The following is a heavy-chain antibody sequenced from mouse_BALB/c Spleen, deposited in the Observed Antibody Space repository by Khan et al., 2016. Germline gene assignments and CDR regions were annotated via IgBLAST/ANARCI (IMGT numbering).Heavy chain of an antibody. J-gene: IGHJ1*01. CDR2: IWRGGYT. Sequence: QVQLKESGPSLVQPSQSLSISCTVSGFSLTSYGVHWVRQSPGKGLEWLGVIWRGGYTDYNTPFMSRLSITRDNSKSQVFFKMNSLHTDDTAVYYCAKEGGNWYFDVWGAGTTVTVSS. CDR3: AKEGGNWYFDV. V-gene: IGHV2-5-1*01. CDR1: GFSLTSYG.